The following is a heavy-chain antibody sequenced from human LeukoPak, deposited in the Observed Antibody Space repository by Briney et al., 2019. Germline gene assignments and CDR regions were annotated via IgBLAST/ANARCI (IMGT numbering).Heavy chain of an antibody. V-gene: IGHV3-48*04. Sequence: GGSLRLSCAASGFTFSDYSMNWVRQAPGKGLEWISYVGISSGNTKYADPVKGRFTISGDSAKNSVFLLMNNLRVDDTAVYYCAKDHRYAFDNWGQGTLVTVSS. CDR1: GFTFSDYS. D-gene: IGHD5-12*01. CDR2: VGISSGNT. CDR3: AKDHRYAFDN. J-gene: IGHJ4*02.